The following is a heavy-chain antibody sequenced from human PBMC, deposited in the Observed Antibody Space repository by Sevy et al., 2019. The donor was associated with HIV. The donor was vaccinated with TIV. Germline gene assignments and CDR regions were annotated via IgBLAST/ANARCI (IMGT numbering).Heavy chain of an antibody. CDR1: GGSISSGDYY. V-gene: IGHV4-30-4*02. CDR3: ARETRWIQLYNRLDY. J-gene: IGHJ4*02. Sequence: SDTLSLTCTVSGGSISSGDYYWSWIRQPPGKGLEWIGYIYYSGSTYYNPSLKSRVTISVDTSKNQFSLKLSSVTAADTAVYYCARETRWIQLYNRLDYWGQGTLVTVSS. D-gene: IGHD5-18*01. CDR2: IYYSGST.